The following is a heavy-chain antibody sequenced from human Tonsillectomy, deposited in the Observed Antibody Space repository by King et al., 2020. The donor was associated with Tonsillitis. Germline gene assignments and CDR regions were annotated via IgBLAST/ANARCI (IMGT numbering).Heavy chain of an antibody. V-gene: IGHV3-30*01. CDR1: KFSFSSYA. Sequence: HVQLVESGGGVVQPGRSLRLSCAASKFSFSSYAMHWVRQAPGKGLEWVAVISYDGSNEYYADSVKGRFTISRDNSKNTLFLQMNSLRVEDTAVYYCARSPHGGNSGADFDHGGQGTLVTVSS. CDR3: ARSPHGGNSGADFDH. J-gene: IGHJ4*02. CDR2: ISYDGSNE. D-gene: IGHD4-23*01.